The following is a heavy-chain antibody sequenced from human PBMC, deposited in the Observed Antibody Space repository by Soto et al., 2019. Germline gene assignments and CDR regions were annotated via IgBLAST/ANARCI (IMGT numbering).Heavy chain of an antibody. CDR2: IYYSGST. Sequence: PSETLSLTCTVSGGSISSSSYYWGWIRQPPGEGLEWIGSIYYSGSTYYNPSLKSRVTISVDTSKTQFSLKLSSVTAADTAVYYCARTYYDFWSGYYNYYYGMDVWGQGTTVTVSS. CDR3: ARTYYDFWSGYYNYYYGMDV. J-gene: IGHJ6*02. V-gene: IGHV4-39*01. D-gene: IGHD3-3*01. CDR1: GGSISSSSYY.